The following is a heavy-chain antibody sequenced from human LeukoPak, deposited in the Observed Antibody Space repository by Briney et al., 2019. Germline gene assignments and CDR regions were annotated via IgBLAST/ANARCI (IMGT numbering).Heavy chain of an antibody. J-gene: IGHJ4*02. CDR1: GFHFRSYA. CDR3: AKVETAAAATLRGFDY. Sequence: GGSLRLSCGASGFHFRSYAMSWVRQATGKGLEWVSSIGGSGGRTYYAASVKGRFTISRDNSKNPLYLQMNIRRAEDTAVYYCAKVETAAAATLRGFDYWGQGTLVTVSS. V-gene: IGHV3-23*01. D-gene: IGHD6-13*01. CDR2: IGGSGGRT.